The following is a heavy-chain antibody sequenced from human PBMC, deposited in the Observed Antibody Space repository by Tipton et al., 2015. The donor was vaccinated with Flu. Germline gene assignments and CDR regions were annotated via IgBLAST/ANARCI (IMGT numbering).Heavy chain of an antibody. V-gene: IGHV3-23*01. CDR3: AKDNVRGDYGLDFFDY. CDR2: ISGSGGST. Sequence: SLRLSCAASGFTFSSYAMSWVRLAPGKGLEWVSAISGSGGSTYYADSVKGRFTISRDNSKNTLYLQMNSLRAEDTAVYYCAKDNVRGDYGLDFFDYWGQGTLVTVSS. CDR1: GFTFSSYA. J-gene: IGHJ4*02. D-gene: IGHD4-17*01.